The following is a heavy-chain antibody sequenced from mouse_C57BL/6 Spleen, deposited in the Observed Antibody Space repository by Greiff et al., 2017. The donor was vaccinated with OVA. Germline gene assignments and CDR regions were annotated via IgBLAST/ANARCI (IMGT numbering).Heavy chain of an antibody. Sequence: VQLQQSGPELVKPGASVKISCKASGYSFTGYYMNWVKQSPEKSLEWIGEINPSTGGTTYNQKFKAKATLTVDKSSSTPYMQLKSLTSEDSAVYYCARPAPHYYGSSFDVWGTGTTVTVSS. CDR3: ARPAPHYYGSSFDV. CDR1: GYSFTGYY. J-gene: IGHJ1*03. D-gene: IGHD1-1*01. V-gene: IGHV1-42*01. CDR2: INPSTGGT.